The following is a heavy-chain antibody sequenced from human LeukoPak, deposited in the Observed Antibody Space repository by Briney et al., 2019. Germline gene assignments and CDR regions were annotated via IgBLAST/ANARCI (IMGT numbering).Heavy chain of an antibody. D-gene: IGHD6-6*01. CDR3: ARDQYSSSSYDY. V-gene: IGHV4-34*01. Sequence: SETLSLTCAVYGGSFSGYYWSWIRQPPGKGLEWIGSIYYSGNTYYNASLKSQVSISIDTSKNQFSLKLSSVTAADTAVYYCARDQYSSSSYDYWGQGTLVTVSS. CDR1: GGSFSGYY. J-gene: IGHJ4*02. CDR2: IYYSGNT.